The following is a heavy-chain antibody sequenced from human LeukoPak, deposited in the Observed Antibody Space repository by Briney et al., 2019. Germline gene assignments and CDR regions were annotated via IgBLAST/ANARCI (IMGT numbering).Heavy chain of an antibody. Sequence: PGGSLRLSCAASGFTFSSYSMNWVRQAPGKGLEWVSSISSSSSYIYYADSVKGRFTISRDNAKNSLYLQMNSLRAEDTAVYYCARDDKEQQLVRGFDYWGQGTLVTVSS. CDR2: ISSSSSYI. CDR1: GFTFSSYS. J-gene: IGHJ4*02. D-gene: IGHD6-13*01. V-gene: IGHV3-21*01. CDR3: ARDDKEQQLVRGFDY.